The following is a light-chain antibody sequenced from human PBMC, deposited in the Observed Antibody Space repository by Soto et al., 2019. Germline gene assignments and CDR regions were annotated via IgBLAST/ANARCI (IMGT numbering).Light chain of an antibody. CDR1: QSVSTNY. CDR2: GAS. J-gene: IGKJ1*01. V-gene: IGKV3-20*01. CDR3: QQYGSSRT. Sequence: ENVLTQSPGTLSLSPGERATLSCRATQSVSTNYLAWYQQKPGQAPRLLMYGASTRATGIPDRFSGSGSGTDFTLTISRLEPEDFAVYYCQQYGSSRTFGHGTKVEIK.